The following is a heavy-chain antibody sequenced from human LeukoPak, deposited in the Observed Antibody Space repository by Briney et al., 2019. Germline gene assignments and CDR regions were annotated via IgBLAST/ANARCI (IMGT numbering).Heavy chain of an antibody. CDR1: GFTFSSYS. CDR2: ISSSSTYI. V-gene: IGHV3-21*01. Sequence: GGSLRLSCAASGFTFSSYSMNWVRQAPGKGLYWVSSISSSSTYIHHADSVKGRFTISRDNAKNSLYLQMNSLRAEDTAVYYCARGGDDSSGYSFDYWGQGTLVTVSS. CDR3: ARGGDDSSGYSFDY. J-gene: IGHJ4*02. D-gene: IGHD3-22*01.